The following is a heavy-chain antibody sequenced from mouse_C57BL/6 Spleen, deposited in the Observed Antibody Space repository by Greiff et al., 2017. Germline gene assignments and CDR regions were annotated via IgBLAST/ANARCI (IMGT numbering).Heavy chain of an antibody. Sequence: EVHLVESGPGMVKPSQSLSLTCTVTGYSITSGYDWHWIRHFPGNKLEWMGYISYSGSTNYNPSLKSRISITHDTSKNHFFLKLNSVTTEDTATYYCARATGTGYFDYWGQGTTLTVSS. J-gene: IGHJ2*01. CDR1: GYSITSGYD. CDR3: ARATGTGYFDY. V-gene: IGHV3-1*01. D-gene: IGHD4-1*02. CDR2: ISYSGST.